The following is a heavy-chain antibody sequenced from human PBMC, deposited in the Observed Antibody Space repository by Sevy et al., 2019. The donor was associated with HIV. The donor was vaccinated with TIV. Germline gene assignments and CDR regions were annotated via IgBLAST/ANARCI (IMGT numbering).Heavy chain of an antibody. D-gene: IGHD3-3*01. V-gene: IGHV3-30*18. CDR3: AKESGSYYDFWSGHDAFGI. J-gene: IGHJ3*02. CDR1: GFNFSSYG. CDR2: ISYAGSSK. Sequence: GGSLRLSCVASGFNFSSYGMHWVRQAPGKGLEWVAVISYAGSSKYYADSVKGRFTISRDNSKNTLYLQINSLGAEDTAVYYCAKESGSYYDFWSGHDAFGIWGQGTMVTVSS.